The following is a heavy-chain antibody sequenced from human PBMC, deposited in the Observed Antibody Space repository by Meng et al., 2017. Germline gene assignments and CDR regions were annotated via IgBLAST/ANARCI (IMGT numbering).Heavy chain of an antibody. CDR3: ARDEDISAAGKLFGDY. D-gene: IGHD6-25*01. CDR2: INPKSGDT. V-gene: IGHV1-2*06. CDR1: GYNFPDYC. Sequence: VQLVQSGGEVKKPGASVKVSCKPSGYNFPDYCIHWVRRAPGQGLEWMGRINPKSGDTHYAQKFQARVTMTGDTSISTAYMELSGLRSDDTAMYYCARDEDISAAGKLFGDYWGQGTLVTVSS. J-gene: IGHJ4*02.